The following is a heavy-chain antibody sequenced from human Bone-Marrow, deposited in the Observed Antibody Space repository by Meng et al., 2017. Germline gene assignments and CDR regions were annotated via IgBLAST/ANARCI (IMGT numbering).Heavy chain of an antibody. V-gene: IGHV4-31*01. CDR3: ARWAPSSRTFDY. CDR2: IYYSGST. Sequence: HLKESGPDLLKPPQTLSTTCTVSGGSISSCVYYWSWIRQHPGKGLEWIGYIYYSGSTYYNPSLKSLVTISVDTSKNQFSLKLSSVTAADTAVYYCARWAPSSRTFDYWGQGTLVTVSS. J-gene: IGHJ4*02. CDR1: GGSISSCVYY. D-gene: IGHD6-13*01.